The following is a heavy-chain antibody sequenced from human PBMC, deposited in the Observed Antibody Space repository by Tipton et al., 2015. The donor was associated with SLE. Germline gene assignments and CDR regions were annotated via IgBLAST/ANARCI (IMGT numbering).Heavy chain of an antibody. V-gene: IGHV1-46*01. D-gene: IGHD3-22*01. CDR3: AREVVADVGGWFDP. J-gene: IGHJ5*02. CDR1: DYIFISYY. CDR2: IHPGGGSP. Sequence: QLVQSGAEVKKPGASVKVSCRAVDYIFISYYIHWVRQAPGQGLEWMGIIHPGGGSPTYAQKFQGRVTMTTDTSTSTIYMELSSLRSEDTAVYYCAREVVADVGGWFDPWGQGTLVTVSS.